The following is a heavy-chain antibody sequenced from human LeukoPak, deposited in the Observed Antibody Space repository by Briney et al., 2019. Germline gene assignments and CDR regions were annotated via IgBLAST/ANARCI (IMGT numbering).Heavy chain of an antibody. V-gene: IGHV3-30*03. CDR3: ARDRGGSFPYYYGSGSYHFDY. CDR2: LSYDGSNK. D-gene: IGHD3-10*01. Sequence: GGSLRLSCAASGFTSYAMHWVRQAPGKGLEWVAVLSYDGSNKHYADSVKGRFTISRDNAKNSLYLQMNSLRAEDTAVYYCARDRGGSFPYYYGSGSYHFDYWGQGTLVTVSS. CDR1: GFTSYA. J-gene: IGHJ4*02.